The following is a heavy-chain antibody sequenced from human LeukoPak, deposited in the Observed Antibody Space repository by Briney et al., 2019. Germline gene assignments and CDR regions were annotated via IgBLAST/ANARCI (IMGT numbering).Heavy chain of an antibody. Sequence: ASVKVSCKASGGTFSSYAISWVRQAPGQGLEWMGRIIPILGIADYAQKFQGRVTITADESTSTAYMELSSLRSEDTAVYYCARDGDGGNSDHWGQGTLVTVSS. V-gene: IGHV1-69*04. CDR3: ARDGDGGNSDH. J-gene: IGHJ4*02. CDR2: IIPILGIA. D-gene: IGHD4-23*01. CDR1: GGTFSSYA.